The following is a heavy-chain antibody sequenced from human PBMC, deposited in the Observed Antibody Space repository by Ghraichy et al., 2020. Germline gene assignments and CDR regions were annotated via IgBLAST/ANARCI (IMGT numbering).Heavy chain of an antibody. J-gene: IGHJ4*02. CDR1: GFTFINAW. D-gene: IGHD3-10*01. V-gene: IGHV3-15*01. CDR2: IKSKTDGGTT. Sequence: SCAASGFTFINAWMSWVRQAPGKGLEWIGRIKSKTDGGTTDYAAPVKGRFTISRDDSKNTLFMQMTSLKTEDTAVYYCVAGIWFGDGDFWGKGNMVTVSS. CDR3: VAGIWFGDGDF.